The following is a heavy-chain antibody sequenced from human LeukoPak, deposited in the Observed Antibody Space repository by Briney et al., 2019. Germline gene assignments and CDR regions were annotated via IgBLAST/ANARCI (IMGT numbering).Heavy chain of an antibody. Sequence: GGSLRLSCAASGLTFSNYAMTWVRQAPGKGLEWVSAISTNGDRTYYADSVKGRFTVSRDNFKNTLYLQMNSLRAEDTALYYCARRLWHRNDCWGQGTLVTVSS. J-gene: IGHJ4*02. CDR2: ISTNGDRT. V-gene: IGHV3-23*01. D-gene: IGHD3-16*01. CDR3: ARRLWHRNDC. CDR1: GLTFSNYA.